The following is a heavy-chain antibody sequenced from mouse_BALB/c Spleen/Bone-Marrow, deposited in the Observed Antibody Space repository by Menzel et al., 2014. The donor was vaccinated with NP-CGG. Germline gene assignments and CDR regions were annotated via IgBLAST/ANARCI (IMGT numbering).Heavy chain of an antibody. V-gene: IGHV1-54*01. CDR3: ARCLTGTSALDF. Sequence: QVTLKVCGAELVRPGTSVKVSCKASGYAFTNYLIEWVKQRPGQGLEWIGVINPGSGGTNYNEKFRGKATLTADKSSSTAYMQLSSLTSDDSAVYFCARCLTGTSALDFWGQGTSVTVSP. J-gene: IGHJ4*01. CDR1: GYAFTNYL. CDR2: INPGSGGT. D-gene: IGHD4-1*01.